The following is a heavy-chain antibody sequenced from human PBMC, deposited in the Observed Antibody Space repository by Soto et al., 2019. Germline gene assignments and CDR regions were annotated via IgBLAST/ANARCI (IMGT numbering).Heavy chain of an antibody. Sequence: GGALRLSRAASGFTFSSYGMHWVRQAPGKGLEWVAVIWFDGSNKFYADSVKGRFTISRDNSKNTVSLQMNSLRDEDSAAYYCATTGPYWGQGTLVTVSS. J-gene: IGHJ4*02. V-gene: IGHV3-33*01. CDR1: GFTFSSYG. CDR2: IWFDGSNK. CDR3: ATTGPY.